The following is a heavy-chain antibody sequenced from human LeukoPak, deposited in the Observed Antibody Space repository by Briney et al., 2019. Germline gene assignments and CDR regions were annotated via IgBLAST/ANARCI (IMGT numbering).Heavy chain of an antibody. J-gene: IGHJ5*02. CDR1: GFTFSSYA. CDR2: ISGSGGST. Sequence: GGSLRLSCAASGFTFSSYAMSWVRQAPGKGLEWVSAISGSGGSTYYADSVKGRFTISRDNSKNTLYLQMNSLRAEDTAVYYCAKTDSSSWYVSNWFDPWGPGTLVTGSS. D-gene: IGHD6-13*01. CDR3: AKTDSSSWYVSNWFDP. V-gene: IGHV3-23*01.